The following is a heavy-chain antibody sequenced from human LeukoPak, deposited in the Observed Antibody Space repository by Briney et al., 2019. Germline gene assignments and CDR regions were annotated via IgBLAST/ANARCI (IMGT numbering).Heavy chain of an antibody. CDR2: ITNSRNYI. CDR1: GFIFSDYS. J-gene: IGHJ4*02. Sequence: AGGSLRLSCAASGFIFSDYSMNWVRQAPGKGLEWVSSITNSRNYIYYADSVKGRFTISRDNAKNSLYLQMNSLRAEDTAVYYCAKDRKTHEEGFDYWGQGTLVTVSS. CDR3: AKDRKTHEEGFDY. V-gene: IGHV3-21*04.